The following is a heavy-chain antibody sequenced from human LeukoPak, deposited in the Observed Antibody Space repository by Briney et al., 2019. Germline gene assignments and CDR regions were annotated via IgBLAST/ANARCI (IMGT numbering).Heavy chain of an antibody. CDR2: ISYDGSNK. CDR3: ARNPLYYYYYGMDV. CDR1: GFTFSSYA. Sequence: PGGSLRLSCAASGFTFSSYAMHWVRQAPGKGLEWVAVISYDGSNKYYADSVKGRFTISRDNSKNTLYLQMNSLRAGDTAVYYCARNPLYYYYYGMDVWGQETTVTVSS. V-gene: IGHV3-30-3*01. J-gene: IGHJ6*02.